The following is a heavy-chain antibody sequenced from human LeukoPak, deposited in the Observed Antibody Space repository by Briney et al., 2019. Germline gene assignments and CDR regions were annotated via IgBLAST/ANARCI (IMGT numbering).Heavy chain of an antibody. CDR3: ARIRGYGSDYYYYYMDV. V-gene: IGHV4-4*02. CDR2: IYHGGST. D-gene: IGHD6-19*01. Sequence: SETLSLTCAVSGGSITSKNWWSWVRQPPGKGLEWIGAIYHGGSTNYNSSLKSRVTISVDKSKNQFSLKLSSVTAADTAVYYCARIRGYGSDYYYYYMDVWDKGTTVTVSS. CDR1: GGSITSKNW. J-gene: IGHJ6*03.